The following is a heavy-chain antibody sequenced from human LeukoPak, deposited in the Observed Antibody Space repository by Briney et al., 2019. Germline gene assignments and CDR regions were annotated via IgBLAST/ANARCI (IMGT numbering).Heavy chain of an antibody. J-gene: IGHJ5*02. CDR3: ARQTFIRGNWFDP. D-gene: IGHD3-10*01. V-gene: IGHV4-30-2*01. CDR2: IYHSGST. Sequence: SETLSLTCAVSGGSISSGGYSWSWIRQPPGKGLEWIGYIYHSGSTYYNPSLKSRVTISVDRSKKQFSLKLSSVTDADTAVYYCARQTFIRGNWFDPWGQGTLVTVSS. CDR1: GGSISSGGYS.